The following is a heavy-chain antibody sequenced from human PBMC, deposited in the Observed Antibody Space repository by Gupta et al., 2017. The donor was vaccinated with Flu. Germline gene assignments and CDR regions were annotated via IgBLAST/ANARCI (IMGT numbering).Heavy chain of an antibody. CDR1: GFTFSSYA. CDR2: ISGSGGST. D-gene: IGHD3-3*01. CDR3: AKAEGVAGLFDY. J-gene: IGHJ4*02. Sequence: EVQLLESGGGLVQPGGSLRLSCAASGFTFSSYAMSWVRQAPGKGLEWVSAISGSGGSTYYADAVKGRFTISRDNSKNTLYLQMNSLRAEDTAVYYCAKAEGVAGLFDYWGQGTLVTVSS. V-gene: IGHV3-23*01.